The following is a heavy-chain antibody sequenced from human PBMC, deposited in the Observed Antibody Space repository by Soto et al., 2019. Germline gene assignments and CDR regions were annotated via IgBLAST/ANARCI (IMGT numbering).Heavy chain of an antibody. J-gene: IGHJ6*02. CDR3: ASGIVGATTYGMDV. Sequence: PGGSLRLSCAASGFTFSSYAMSWVRQAPGKGLEWVSAISGSGGSTRYADSVKGRFTISRDNAKNSLYLQMNSLRAEDTALYYCASGIVGATTYGMDVWGQGTTVTVSS. CDR1: GFTFSSYA. V-gene: IGHV3-23*01. CDR2: ISGSGGST. D-gene: IGHD1-26*01.